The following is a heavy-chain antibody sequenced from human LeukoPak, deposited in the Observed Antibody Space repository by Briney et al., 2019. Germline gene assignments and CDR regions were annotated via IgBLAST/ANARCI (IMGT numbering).Heavy chain of an antibody. Sequence: SETLSLTCTVSGYSLRSGYHWAWFRQPPGQGLEWIGSVSQSGSTYDNPSLKRRVTISVDTSKNQFSLKLSSVTAADTAVYYCARVYGAFTPEAFDIWGQGTMVTVSS. D-gene: IGHD4-17*01. V-gene: IGHV4-38-2*02. CDR2: VSQSGST. J-gene: IGHJ3*02. CDR1: GYSLRSGYH. CDR3: ARVYGAFTPEAFDI.